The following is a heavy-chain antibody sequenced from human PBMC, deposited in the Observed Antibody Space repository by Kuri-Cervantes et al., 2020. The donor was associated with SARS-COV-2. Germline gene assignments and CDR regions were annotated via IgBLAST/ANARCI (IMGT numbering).Heavy chain of an antibody. D-gene: IGHD2-21*01. CDR3: ARDPCGIDCWRRLDY. Sequence: ASVKVSCKASGYTFTNYGINWVRQAPGQGLEWMGWISAYNGVTFFAHNFQGRVTMTVDTSTSTAYMGLRSLRSDDTAVYYCARDPCGIDCWRRLDYWGQGTLVTVSS. J-gene: IGHJ4*02. CDR2: ISAYNGVT. V-gene: IGHV1-18*04. CDR1: GYTFTNYG.